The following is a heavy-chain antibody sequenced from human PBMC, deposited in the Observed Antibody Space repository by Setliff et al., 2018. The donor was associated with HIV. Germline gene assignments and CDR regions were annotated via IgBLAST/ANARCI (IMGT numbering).Heavy chain of an antibody. CDR3: ARGNGWVQDY. Sequence: PGGSLRLSCVASGFTFSNYNMNWVRQAPGKGLEWVSSIRGSGSSMYYADSVKGRFTISRDNAKNSLYLQMDSLRAEDTAVYYCARGNGWVQDYWGQGTLVTVS. D-gene: IGHD6-19*01. V-gene: IGHV3-21*01. CDR1: GFTFSNYN. J-gene: IGHJ4*02. CDR2: IRGSGSSM.